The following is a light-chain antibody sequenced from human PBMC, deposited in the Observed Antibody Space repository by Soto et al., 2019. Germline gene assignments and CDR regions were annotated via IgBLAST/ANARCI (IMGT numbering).Light chain of an antibody. CDR1: SSNIGAGYD. CDR2: GNS. J-gene: IGLJ2*01. Sequence: QAVVTQPPSVSGAPGQRVTISCTGSSSNIGAGYDVHWYQQLPGTAPKLLIYGNSNRPSGVPDRFSGSKSGTSASLAITGLQAEDEADYYCSSYTGTSTFVFGGGTKLTVL. CDR3: SSYTGTSTFV. V-gene: IGLV1-40*01.